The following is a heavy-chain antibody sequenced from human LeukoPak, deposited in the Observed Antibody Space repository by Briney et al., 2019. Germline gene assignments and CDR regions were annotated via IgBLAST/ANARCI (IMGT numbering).Heavy chain of an antibody. CDR3: ARAYFDWLSPTYYYYMDV. Sequence: SETLSLTFTVSGGSISSYYWSWIRQPPGKGLEWIGYIYYSGSTNYNPSLKSRVTISVDTSKNQFSLKLSSVTAADTAVYYCARAYFDWLSPTYYYYMDVWGKGTTVTVSS. J-gene: IGHJ6*03. CDR1: GGSISSYY. V-gene: IGHV4-59*01. CDR2: IYYSGST. D-gene: IGHD3-9*01.